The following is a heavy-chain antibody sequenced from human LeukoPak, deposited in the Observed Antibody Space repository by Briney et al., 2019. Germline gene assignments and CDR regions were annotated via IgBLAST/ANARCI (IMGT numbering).Heavy chain of an antibody. CDR2: IKQDGSEK. D-gene: IGHD3-16*01. J-gene: IGHJ4*02. CDR1: GFTFSSYW. Sequence: GGTLGLSCAVSGFTFSSYWMSWVRQAPGKGLEWVANIKQDGSEKYYVDSVKGRITISRDNAKNSLYLQMNSLRAEDTAVYYCARDRGSDPEFGYWGQGTLVTVSS. V-gene: IGHV3-7*01. CDR3: ARDRGSDPEFGY.